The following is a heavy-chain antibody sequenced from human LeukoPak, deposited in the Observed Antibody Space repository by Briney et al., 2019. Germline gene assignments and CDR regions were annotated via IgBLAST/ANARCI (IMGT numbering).Heavy chain of an antibody. V-gene: IGHV3-30*02. J-gene: IGHJ6*03. CDR3: AKDQASAYYDFWSGYYRSYYCYYMDV. D-gene: IGHD3-3*01. Sequence: GGSLRLSCAASGFTFSSYGMHWVRQAPGKGLEWVAFIRYDGSNKYYADSVKGRFTISRDNSKNTLYLQMNSLRAEDTAVYYCAKDQASAYYDFWSGYYRSYYCYYMDVWGKGTTVTVSS. CDR1: GFTFSSYG. CDR2: IRYDGSNK.